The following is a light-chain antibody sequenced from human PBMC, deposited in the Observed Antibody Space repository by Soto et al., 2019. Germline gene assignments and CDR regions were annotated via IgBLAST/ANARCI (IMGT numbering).Light chain of an antibody. CDR3: QQGNSFPYT. J-gene: IGKJ2*01. V-gene: IGKV1-12*01. CDR2: AAS. CDR1: QTISKW. Sequence: DIQMSQSPSSVSASVGDRVTITCRASQTISKWLVWYQQKPGKAPKVLIYAASSLQSGVPSRFSGSGSGTDYTLTISSHPPEDFATYYCQQGNSFPYTFGQGTKLEIK.